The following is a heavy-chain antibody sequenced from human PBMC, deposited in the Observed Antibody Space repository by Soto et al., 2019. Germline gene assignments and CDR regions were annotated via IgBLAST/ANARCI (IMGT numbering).Heavy chain of an antibody. V-gene: IGHV2-5*02. CDR2: IYWDDDK. D-gene: IGHD3-10*02. CDR1: GFSLTTVGMG. CDR3: AHRNSRMFAFDI. Sequence: SXPTLVNPTQTPTRTCTFSGFSLTTVGMGVGWIGQPPGKALDWLGIIYWDDDKRYSPSLNGRVTFIKDTSKNQVVLTMTNVDPVDTGTYYCAHRNSRMFAFDIWGQGTLVTVSS. J-gene: IGHJ3*02.